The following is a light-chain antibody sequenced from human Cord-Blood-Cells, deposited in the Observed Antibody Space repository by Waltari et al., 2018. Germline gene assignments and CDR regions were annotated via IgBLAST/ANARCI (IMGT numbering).Light chain of an antibody. CDR1: SSDVGGYNY. Sequence: QSALTQSRSVSGSPGQSVTISCTGTSSDVGGYNYVPWYQPHPRKAPKLMIYDVSKRPSVVADRFSGCKAGNPASLTISGRQAEDEADYYCCSYAGSYTYWVFGGGTKLTVL. J-gene: IGLJ3*02. V-gene: IGLV2-11*01. CDR2: DVS. CDR3: CSYAGSYTYWV.